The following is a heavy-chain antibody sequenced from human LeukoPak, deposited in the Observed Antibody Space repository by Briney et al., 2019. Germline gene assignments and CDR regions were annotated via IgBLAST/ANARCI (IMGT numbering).Heavy chain of an antibody. J-gene: IGHJ6*03. Sequence: SETLSLTCTVSGGSISSYCWSWIRQPAGKGLEWIGRIYTSGSTNYNPSLKSRVTISVDTSKNQFSLKLSSVTAADTAVYYCARISLRGKWNSYYYYMDVWGKGTTVTVSS. V-gene: IGHV4-4*07. D-gene: IGHD5/OR15-5a*01. CDR3: ARISLRGKWNSYYYYMDV. CDR2: IYTSGST. CDR1: GGSISSYC.